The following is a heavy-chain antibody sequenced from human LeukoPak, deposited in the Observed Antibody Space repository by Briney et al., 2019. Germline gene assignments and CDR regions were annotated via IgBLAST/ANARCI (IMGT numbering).Heavy chain of an antibody. CDR1: GFTFSSYA. CDR3: ARGNTGTGDY. Sequence: GGSLRLSCAASGFTFSSYAMHWVRQAPGKGLEWVANIKEDGSDYYYVGSVRGRFTISRDNAKNSLYLQMNSLRADGTAVYYCARGNTGTGDYWGQGTLVTVSS. D-gene: IGHD1/OR15-1a*01. V-gene: IGHV3-7*03. J-gene: IGHJ4*02. CDR2: IKEDGSDY.